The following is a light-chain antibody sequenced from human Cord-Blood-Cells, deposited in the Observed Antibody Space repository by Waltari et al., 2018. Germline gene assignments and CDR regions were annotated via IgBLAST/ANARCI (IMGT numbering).Light chain of an antibody. J-gene: IGLJ1*01. CDR2: EVS. CDR1: SSDVGGYNY. Sequence: QSALTQPASVSGSPGQSITISCTGTSSDVGGYNYVSWYQQHPGKAPKLMIYEVSNRPSGVSTRVSGSKSGNTASRTIAGLQAEDEADYYCSSYTSSSTLVVFGTGTKVTVL. V-gene: IGLV2-14*01. CDR3: SSYTSSSTLVV.